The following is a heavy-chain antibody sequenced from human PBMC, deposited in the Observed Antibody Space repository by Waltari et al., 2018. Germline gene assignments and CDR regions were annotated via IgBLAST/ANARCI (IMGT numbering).Heavy chain of an antibody. D-gene: IGHD6-6*01. Sequence: QVQLQESGPGLVKPSETLSLTCTVSGYSISSGYYWGWIRQPPGKGLEWIGSIYHSGSTYYNPSLKSRVTISVDTSKNQFSLKLSSVTAADTAVYYCARGTSIAASDYWGQGTLVTVSS. V-gene: IGHV4-38-2*02. CDR2: IYHSGST. CDR1: GYSISSGYY. J-gene: IGHJ4*02. CDR3: ARGTSIAASDY.